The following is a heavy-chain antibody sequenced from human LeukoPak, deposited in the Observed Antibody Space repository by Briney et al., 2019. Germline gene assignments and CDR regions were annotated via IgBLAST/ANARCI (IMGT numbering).Heavy chain of an antibody. CDR2: IGYDGSNK. Sequence: PGGSLRLSCAAFGFIFSSYGIHWVRQAPGKGLEWVAFIGYDGSNKYYADSVKGRFTISRDNSKNTLYLQMNRLRAEDTAVYYCAKDRYGSGSYYIDYWGQGTLVTVSS. CDR3: AKDRYGSGSYYIDY. CDR1: GFIFSSYG. D-gene: IGHD3-10*01. J-gene: IGHJ4*02. V-gene: IGHV3-30*02.